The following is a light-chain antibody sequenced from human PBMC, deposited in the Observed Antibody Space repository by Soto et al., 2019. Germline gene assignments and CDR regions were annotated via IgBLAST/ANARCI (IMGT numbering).Light chain of an antibody. CDR2: GAS. Sequence: EIVLTQSPGTLSLSPGERATLSCRASQSVTNSYVAWYQQQLGQAPRLLIYGASIRATGIPDRFSGSGSGTDFTLTISRLEPEDFAVYYCQQYGSSPWTFGQGTRWIS. CDR1: QSVTNSY. V-gene: IGKV3-20*01. CDR3: QQYGSSPWT. J-gene: IGKJ1*01.